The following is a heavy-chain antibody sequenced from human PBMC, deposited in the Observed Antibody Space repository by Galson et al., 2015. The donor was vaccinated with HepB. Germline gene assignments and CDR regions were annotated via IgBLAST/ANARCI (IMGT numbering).Heavy chain of an antibody. CDR1: GYSFSKFG. J-gene: IGHJ6*02. V-gene: IGHV1-8*01. CDR3: ARGPFDEPMDV. Sequence: SVKVSCKASGYSFSKFGISWVRQATGQGLEWMGWMNPNSGNTGYAQKFQGRVTMTRNTSISTAYMELSSLRSEDTAAYYCARGPFDEPMDVWGQGTTVTVSS. CDR2: MNPNSGNT.